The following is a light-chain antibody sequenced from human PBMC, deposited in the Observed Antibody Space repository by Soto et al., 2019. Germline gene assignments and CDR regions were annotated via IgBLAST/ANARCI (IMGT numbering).Light chain of an antibody. CDR2: DAS. J-gene: IGKJ4*01. Sequence: EIVLTQSPATLSLSPGERATLSCSASQSFSSSSLAWYQQKPGQAPRLLIYDASNRATGIPARFSGSGSGTDFTLTISSLEPEDFAVYYCQQRSNWPSLTFGGGTKVDIK. V-gene: IGKV3-11*01. CDR1: QSFSSSS. CDR3: QQRSNWPSLT.